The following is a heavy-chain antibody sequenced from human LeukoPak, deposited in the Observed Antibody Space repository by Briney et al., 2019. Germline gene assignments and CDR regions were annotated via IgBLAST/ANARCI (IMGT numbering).Heavy chain of an antibody. CDR2: IYYTGST. Sequence: SETLSLTCTVSGGSITGHYWSWIRQPPGMGLEWIGYIYYTGSTNYNPSLNSRITMSVDTPNNQFSLRLTSVTATDTAVYYCARLHALGAEEFDPWGQGALVTVSS. V-gene: IGHV4-59*11. CDR1: GGSITGHY. J-gene: IGHJ5*02. CDR3: ARLHALGAEEFDP. D-gene: IGHD3-16*01.